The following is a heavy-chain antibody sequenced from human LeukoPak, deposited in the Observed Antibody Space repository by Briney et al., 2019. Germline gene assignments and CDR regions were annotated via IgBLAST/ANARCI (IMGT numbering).Heavy chain of an antibody. J-gene: IGHJ4*02. V-gene: IGHV3-21*01. Sequence: KSGGSLRLSCVASGFTFSSYNMNWVHQAPGKGLEWVSSISSSSRYIYYTDSVKGRFTISRDNAKNSLYLQMNSLRAEDTAVYYCARDLSVGSKPDLGFDYWGQGTLVTVSS. CDR3: ARDLSVGSKPDLGFDY. D-gene: IGHD1-26*01. CDR2: ISSSSRYI. CDR1: GFTFSSYN.